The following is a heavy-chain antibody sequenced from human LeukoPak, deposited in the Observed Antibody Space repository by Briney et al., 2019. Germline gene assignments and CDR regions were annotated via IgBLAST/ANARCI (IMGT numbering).Heavy chain of an antibody. CDR2: IIPIFGTA. CDR3: AGALSTGAERTFDY. Sequence: PTASVKVSCKASGGTFSSYAISWVRQAPGQGLEWMGGIIPIFGTANYAQKFQGRVTITADESTSTAYMELSSLRSEDTAVYYCAGALSTGAERTFDYWGQGTLVTVSS. J-gene: IGHJ4*02. D-gene: IGHD4-17*01. CDR1: GGTFSSYA. V-gene: IGHV1-69*01.